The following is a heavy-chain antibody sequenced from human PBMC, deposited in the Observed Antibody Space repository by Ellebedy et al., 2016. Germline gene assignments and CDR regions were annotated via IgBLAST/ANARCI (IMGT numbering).Heavy chain of an antibody. V-gene: IGHV1-2*04. J-gene: IGHJ6*02. CDR2: INPNSGGT. D-gene: IGHD6-13*01. CDR3: ARGIESSSWLPNGYYGMDV. CDR1: GYTFTGYY. Sequence: ASVKVSXKASGYTFTGYYMHWVRQAPGQGLEWMGWINPNSGGTNYAQKFQGWVTMTRDTSISTAYMELSRLRSDDTAVYYCARGIESSSWLPNGYYGMDVWGQGTTVTVSS.